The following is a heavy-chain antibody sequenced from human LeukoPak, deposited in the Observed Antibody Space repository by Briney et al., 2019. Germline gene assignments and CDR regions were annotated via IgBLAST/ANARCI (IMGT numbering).Heavy chain of an antibody. CDR1: GGSFSGYY. D-gene: IGHD3-22*01. CDR3: ARPAAYYYDSSGYYYGDYYYGMDV. Sequence: SETLSLTCAVYGGSFSGYYWSWIRQPPGKGLEWIGEINHSGSTNYNPSLKSRVTISVDTPKNQFSLKLSSVTAADTAVYYCARPAAYYYDSSGYYYGDYYYGMDVWGQGTTVTVSS. V-gene: IGHV4-34*01. CDR2: INHSGST. J-gene: IGHJ6*02.